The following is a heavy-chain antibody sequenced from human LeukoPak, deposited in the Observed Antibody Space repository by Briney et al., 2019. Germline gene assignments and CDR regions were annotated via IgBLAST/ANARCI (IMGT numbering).Heavy chain of an antibody. Sequence: PGGSLRLSCAASGFTFSSCAMSWVRQAPGKGLEWVSVIYSGGRTYYADSVKGRFTISRDNSKNTLYLQMNSLRVEDTAVYYCARDGGSMYGSGSYYISAGFDVWGQGTTVTVSS. CDR3: ARDGGSMYGSGSYYISAGFDV. CDR1: GFTFSSCA. D-gene: IGHD3-10*01. CDR2: IYSGGRT. V-gene: IGHV3-53*01. J-gene: IGHJ6*02.